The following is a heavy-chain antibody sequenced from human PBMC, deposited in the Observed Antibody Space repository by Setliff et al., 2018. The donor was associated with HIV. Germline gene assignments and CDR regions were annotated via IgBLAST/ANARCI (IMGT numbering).Heavy chain of an antibody. J-gene: IGHJ5*02. CDR2: IYTTGST. CDR3: ARRWGIRGYSS. D-gene: IGHD5-18*01. V-gene: IGHV4-4*09. CDR1: GDSISNYY. Sequence: PSETLSLTCTVSGDSISNYYWSWVRQPPGKGLEWIGYIYTTGSTNYNPSLKSRVTISVDTSKNQFSLKLSSVTAADTSVYYCARRWGIRGYSSWGQGTLVTVSS.